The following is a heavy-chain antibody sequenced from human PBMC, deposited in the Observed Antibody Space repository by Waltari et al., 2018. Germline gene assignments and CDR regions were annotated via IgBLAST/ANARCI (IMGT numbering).Heavy chain of an antibody. D-gene: IGHD4-17*01. J-gene: IGHJ4*02. V-gene: IGHV1-69*13. CDR3: ARGSLNYGDYPWTY. CDR2: IIPIFGTA. Sequence: QVQLVQSGAEVTKPGSSVKVSCKASGGTFSSYAISWVRQAPGQGLEWMGGIIPIFGTANYAQKFQGRVTITADESTSTAYMELSSLRSEDTAVYYCARGSLNYGDYPWTYWGQGTLVTVSS. CDR1: GGTFSSYA.